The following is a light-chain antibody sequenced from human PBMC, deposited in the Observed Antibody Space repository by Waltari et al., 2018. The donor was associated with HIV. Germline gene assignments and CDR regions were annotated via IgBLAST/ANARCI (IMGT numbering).Light chain of an antibody. CDR1: QSLLHSNGYNY. J-gene: IGKJ1*01. CDR2: LGS. V-gene: IGKV2-28*01. CDR3: MQALQTPWT. Sequence: DIVMTQSPLSLPVTPGEPASISCRSSQSLLHSNGYNYLDWYLQKPGQSPQLLIYLGSNRASGVPDRFSGSGSCTDFTLKISRMEAEDVGVYYCMQALQTPWTFGQGTKVEIK.